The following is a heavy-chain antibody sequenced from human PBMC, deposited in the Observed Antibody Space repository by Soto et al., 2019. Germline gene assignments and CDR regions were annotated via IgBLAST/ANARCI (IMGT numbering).Heavy chain of an antibody. CDR1: GFTFSDHY. V-gene: IGHV3-72*01. CDR3: ARDGGRELPFFDY. J-gene: IGHJ4*02. CDR2: IRNKVNSYTT. Sequence: GWSLRLSCVASGFTFSDHYMDWVRQAPGNGLEWVGRIRNKVNSYTTENAASVKGRFSISRDDSKNSLFLQMNSLKTEDTAVYYCARDGGRELPFFDYWGQGTLVTVSS. D-gene: IGHD3-10*01.